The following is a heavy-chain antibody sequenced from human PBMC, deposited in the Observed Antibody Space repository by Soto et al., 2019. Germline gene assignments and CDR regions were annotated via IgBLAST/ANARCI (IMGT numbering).Heavy chain of an antibody. J-gene: IGHJ6*03. V-gene: IGHV4-59*01. Sequence: SETLSLTCTVSGDSIGTYYWSWIRQPPGKGLEWIGHIYDNGNTNYNPSVKGRVTISVDTSKSHFSLKLRSVTAADTAVYYCAKRGPYYYSFMAVWGKGTTVPVSS. CDR1: GDSIGTYY. CDR3: AKRGPYYYSFMAV. CDR2: IYDNGNT.